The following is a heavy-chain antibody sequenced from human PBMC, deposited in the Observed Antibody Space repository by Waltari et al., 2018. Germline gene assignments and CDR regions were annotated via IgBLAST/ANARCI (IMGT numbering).Heavy chain of an antibody. CDR1: GFTFDDYA. J-gene: IGHJ3*02. Sequence: EVQLVESGGGLVQHGRSLRLSCAASGFTFDDYAMHWVRQAPGKGLEWDSGIRCNNCSIDYADSVKGRFTICRDTAKNSLYMQMNSLRAEDMALYYCAKDILRNYLYAFDIWGQGTMVTVSS. D-gene: IGHD3-10*01. CDR3: AKDILRNYLYAFDI. CDR2: IRCNNCSI. V-gene: IGHV3-9*03.